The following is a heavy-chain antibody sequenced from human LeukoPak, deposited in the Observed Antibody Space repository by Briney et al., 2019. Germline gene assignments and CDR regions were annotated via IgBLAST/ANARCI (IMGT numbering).Heavy chain of an antibody. D-gene: IGHD6-13*01. CDR1: GFTFSSYA. V-gene: IGHV3-23*01. Sequence: GSLRLSCAASGFTFSSYAMSWVRQAPGKGLGWVSAISGSGGSTYYADSLKGRFTISRDNSKNTLYLQMNSLRAEDTAVYYCAGSSSWYRQGDYWGQGTLVTVSS. J-gene: IGHJ4*02. CDR2: ISGSGGST. CDR3: AGSSSWYRQGDY.